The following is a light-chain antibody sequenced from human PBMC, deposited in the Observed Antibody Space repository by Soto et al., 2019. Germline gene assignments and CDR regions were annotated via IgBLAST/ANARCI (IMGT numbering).Light chain of an antibody. CDR1: QRVGSD. Sequence: EMLMTQSPATLSVSPGERATLSCRASQRVGSDLAWYQQKPGQPPRLLMYGISTRATGIPARFSGSGSGTEFTLSIGSLQSEDFAVYYCQQYHKWPGTFGPGTKVDF. CDR2: GIS. V-gene: IGKV3-15*01. J-gene: IGKJ3*01. CDR3: QQYHKWPGT.